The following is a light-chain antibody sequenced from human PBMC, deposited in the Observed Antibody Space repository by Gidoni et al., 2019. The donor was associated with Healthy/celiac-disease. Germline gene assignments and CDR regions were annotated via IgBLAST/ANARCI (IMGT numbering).Light chain of an antibody. V-gene: IGLV2-14*01. Sequence: QSALTQPATWSGSPGQASTISCTGTSSDVGGYNHASWYQQLPGKAPKLMIYEVSNRPSGVSNRFSGSKSGNTASRTISGLQAEDEADYSCSSYTSSSTLYVFGTGTKVTVL. CDR3: SSYTSSSTLYV. CDR1: SSDVGGYNH. CDR2: EVS. J-gene: IGLJ1*01.